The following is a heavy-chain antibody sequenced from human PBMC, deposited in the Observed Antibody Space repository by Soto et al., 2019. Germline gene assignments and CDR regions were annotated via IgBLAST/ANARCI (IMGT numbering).Heavy chain of an antibody. D-gene: IGHD4-17*01. V-gene: IGHV3-7*01. Sequence: EVQLVESGGGLVQPGGSLRLSCAASGFTFSSYWMSWVRQAPGKGLEWVANIKQDGSEKYYVDSVKGRFTISRDNAKNSLYLQMNSLRAEDTAVYYCARDDYGDYVGSPVIYYFGYWGQGTLVTVSS. CDR1: GFTFSSYW. J-gene: IGHJ4*02. CDR2: IKQDGSEK. CDR3: ARDDYGDYVGSPVIYYFGY.